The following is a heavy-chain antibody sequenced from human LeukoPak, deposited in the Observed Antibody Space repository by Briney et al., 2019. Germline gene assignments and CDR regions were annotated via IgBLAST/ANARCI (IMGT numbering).Heavy chain of an antibody. D-gene: IGHD1-26*01. CDR3: ARESLGYFDY. CDR1: GFTVRTNY. J-gene: IGHJ4*02. CDR2: IYRDGST. V-gene: IGHV3-66*01. Sequence: GGSLRLSCAASGFTVRTNYMTWVRQAPGKGLEWVSLIYRDGSTYYADSVKGRFTISRDNSKNTLYLQMNSLRAEDTAVYYCARESLGYFDYWGQGTLVTVSS.